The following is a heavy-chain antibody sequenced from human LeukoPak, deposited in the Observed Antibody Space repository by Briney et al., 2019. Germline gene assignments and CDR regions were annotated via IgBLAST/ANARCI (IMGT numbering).Heavy chain of an antibody. D-gene: IGHD3-9*01. CDR2: ISSSSSTI. CDR1: GFTFSSYS. V-gene: IGHV3-48*04. J-gene: IGHJ4*02. Sequence: GGSLRLSCAASGFTFSSYSMNWVRQAPGKGLEWVSYISSSSSTIYYADSVKGRFTISRDNAENSLYLQMNSLRAEDTAVYYCAGERVYYDILTGSQYYFDYWGQGTLVTVSS. CDR3: AGERVYYDILTGSQYYFDY.